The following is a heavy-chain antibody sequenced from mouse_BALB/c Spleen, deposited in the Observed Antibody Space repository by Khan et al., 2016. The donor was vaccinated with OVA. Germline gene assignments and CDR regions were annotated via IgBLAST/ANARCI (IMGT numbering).Heavy chain of an antibody. D-gene: IGHD1-2*01. Sequence: EVELVESGGDLVKPGGSLKLSCAASGFTFSSYGMSWVRQTPDKRLEWVATISSGGSYTYYPDSVKGRFTISRDNAKNTLYLQMSSLTSEDTAVDYCARGDSTAAFAYWGQGTLVTVSA. CDR3: ARGDSTAAFAY. V-gene: IGHV5-6*01. J-gene: IGHJ3*01. CDR1: GFTFSSYG. CDR2: ISSGGSYT.